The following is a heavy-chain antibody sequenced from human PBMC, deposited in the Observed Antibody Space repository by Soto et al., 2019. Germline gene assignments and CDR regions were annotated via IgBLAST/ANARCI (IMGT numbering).Heavy chain of an antibody. V-gene: IGHV3-23*01. Sequence: GGSLRLSCAAAGFSIITYARTWVRPAPGKGLEWVSGISGSGGYTYYADSVKGRFTISRDNAKNTLDLQMNSLRVEDTAIYYCARGDKYCSGTSCFLYYFDNWGQGTQVTVSS. CDR2: ISGSGGYT. CDR1: GFSIITYA. J-gene: IGHJ4*02. D-gene: IGHD2-15*01. CDR3: ARGDKYCSGTSCFLYYFDN.